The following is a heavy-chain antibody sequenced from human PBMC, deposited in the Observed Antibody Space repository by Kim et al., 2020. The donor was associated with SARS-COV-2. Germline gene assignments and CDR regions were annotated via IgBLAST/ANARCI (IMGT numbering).Heavy chain of an antibody. J-gene: IGHJ5*02. V-gene: IGHV4-34*01. CDR2: INHSGST. CDR3: AFRSGYYTGGWFDP. CDR1: GGSFSGYY. D-gene: IGHD3-3*01. Sequence: SETLSLTCAVYGGSFSGYYWSWIRQPPGKGLEWIGEINHSGSTNYNPSLKSRVTISVDTSKNQFSLKLSSVTAADTAVYYCAFRSGYYTGGWFDPWGQGTLVTVSS.